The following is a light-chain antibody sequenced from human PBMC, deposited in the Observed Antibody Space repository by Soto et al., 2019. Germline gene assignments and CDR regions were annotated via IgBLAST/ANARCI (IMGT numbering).Light chain of an antibody. J-gene: IGKJ1*01. CDR2: GAS. Sequence: EIVLTQSPGTLSLSPGARAPLSCRASQSVSSSYLAWSQQNPGQAPRLLIYGASSRATGIPDRFSGSGSGTDFTLTISRLEPEDFAVYYCQQRSTRTFGQGTKVDIK. CDR3: QQRSTRT. CDR1: QSVSSSY. V-gene: IGKV3D-20*02.